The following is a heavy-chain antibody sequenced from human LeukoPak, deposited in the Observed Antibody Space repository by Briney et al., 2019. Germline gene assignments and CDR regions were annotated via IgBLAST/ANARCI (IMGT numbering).Heavy chain of an antibody. CDR2: IYYSGST. CDR3: ARFNREDTTRFDP. Sequence: PSGTLSLTCTVSGGSVSSGSYYWSWIRQPPGKGLEWIGYIYYSGSTNYNPSLKSRVTISVDTSKNQFSLKLSSVTAADTAVYYCARFNREDTTRFDPWGQGTLVTVSS. V-gene: IGHV4-61*01. CDR1: GGSVSSGSYY. J-gene: IGHJ5*02. D-gene: IGHD2-15*01.